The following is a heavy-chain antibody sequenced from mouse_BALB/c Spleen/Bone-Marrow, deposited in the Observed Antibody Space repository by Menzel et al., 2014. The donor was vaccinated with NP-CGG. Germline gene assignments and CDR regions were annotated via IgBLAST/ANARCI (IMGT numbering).Heavy chain of an antibody. CDR3: ARTGTYYAMDY. CDR1: GFSLTSYG. CDR2: IWSDGST. Sequence: QVQLKESGPGLVAPSQSLSITCTVSGFSLTSYGIHWVRQPPGKGLEWLVVIWSDGSTTYNSSLKSRLNTRKDNSKSQVFLKVGSLQTDDTAMYYCARTGTYYAMDYWGQGTSVTVSS. J-gene: IGHJ4*01. D-gene: IGHD4-1*01. V-gene: IGHV2-6*02.